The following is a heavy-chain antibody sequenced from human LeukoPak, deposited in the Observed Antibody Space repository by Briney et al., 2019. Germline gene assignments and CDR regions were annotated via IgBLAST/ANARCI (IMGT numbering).Heavy chain of an antibody. Sequence: GGSLRLSCAASGFTFSSYSMNWVRHPPGKGLEWVSSISSSSSYIYYADSVKGRFTISRDNSKNTLYLQMNSLRVEDTAVYYCAKDRGIISDYWGQGTLVTVSS. CDR2: ISSSSSYI. D-gene: IGHD3-10*01. V-gene: IGHV3-21*04. J-gene: IGHJ4*02. CDR1: GFTFSSYS. CDR3: AKDRGIISDY.